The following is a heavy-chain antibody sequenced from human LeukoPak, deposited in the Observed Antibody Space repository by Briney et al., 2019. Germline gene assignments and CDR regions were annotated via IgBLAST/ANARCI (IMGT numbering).Heavy chain of an antibody. CDR1: GFTFSDYY. V-gene: IGHV3-23*01. CDR2: ISGSGGST. Sequence: GGSLRLSCAASGFTFSDYYMSWVRQAPGKGLEWVSAISGSGGSTYYADSVKGRFTISRDNSKNTLYLQMNSLRAEDTAVYYCAKDRTSWNSVLFDYWGQGTLVTVSS. D-gene: IGHD1-7*01. J-gene: IGHJ4*02. CDR3: AKDRTSWNSVLFDY.